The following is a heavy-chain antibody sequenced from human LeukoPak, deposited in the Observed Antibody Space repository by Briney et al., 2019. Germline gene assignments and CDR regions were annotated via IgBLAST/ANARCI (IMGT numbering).Heavy chain of an antibody. V-gene: IGHV4-59*08. J-gene: IGHJ4*02. CDR2: IDYSGYT. CDR3: ARARYCSGGSCYTHFDY. D-gene: IGHD2-15*01. CDR1: GDSLSNDY. Sequence: PSQTLSLTCTVSGDSLSNDYSTWIRHPPGKGLEWNGYIDYSGYTNHNPSLKSRVTIVVDTSKNQFCLKLSSVTAADTAVYYCARARYCSGGSCYTHFDYWGQGTLVTVSS.